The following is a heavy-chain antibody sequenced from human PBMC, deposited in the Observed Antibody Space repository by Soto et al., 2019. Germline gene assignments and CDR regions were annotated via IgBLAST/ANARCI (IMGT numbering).Heavy chain of an antibody. CDR2: LYYSGNT. V-gene: IGHV4-59*01. CDR3: ARVGGVAAHTFDY. Sequence: SETLSLTCTVSGGSISPFYWSWVRQPPGKGLEWIGYLYYSGNTNYNPSLKSRVTISVDASKNQVSLRLTSVTAADTAVYCCARVGGVAAHTFDYWGQGTVVTAPQ. J-gene: IGHJ4*02. D-gene: IGHD2-15*01. CDR1: GGSISPFY.